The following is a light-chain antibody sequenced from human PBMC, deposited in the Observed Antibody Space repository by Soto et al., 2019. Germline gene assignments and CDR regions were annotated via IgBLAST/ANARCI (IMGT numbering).Light chain of an antibody. CDR3: SSYVGSNNYV. CDR2: EVS. Sequence: QSALTQPPSASGSPGQSVTISCTGTSSDVGGYNFVSWYQQHPGKAPKLLIYEVSKRPSGVPDRFSGSKSGNTASLTVSGLQAEDDADYYCSSYVGSNNYVFGTGTKVTVL. CDR1: SSDVGGYNF. J-gene: IGLJ1*01. V-gene: IGLV2-8*01.